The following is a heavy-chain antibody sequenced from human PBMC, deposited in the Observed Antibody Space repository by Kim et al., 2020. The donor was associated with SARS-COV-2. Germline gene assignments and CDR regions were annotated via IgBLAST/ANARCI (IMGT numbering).Heavy chain of an antibody. D-gene: IGHD1-1*01. J-gene: IGHJ5*02. V-gene: IGHV4-4*02. Sequence: SETLSLTCAVSGGSISSSNWWSWVRQPPGKGLEWIGEIYHSGSTNYNPSLKSRVTISVDKSKNQFSLKLSSVTAADTAVYYCARDLRVGTTQNWFDPWGQGTLVTVSS. CDR3: ARDLRVGTTQNWFDP. CDR2: IYHSGST. CDR1: GGSISSSNW.